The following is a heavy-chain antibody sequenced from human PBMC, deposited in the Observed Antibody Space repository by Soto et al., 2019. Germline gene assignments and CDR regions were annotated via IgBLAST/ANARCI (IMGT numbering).Heavy chain of an antibody. CDR3: ARHVPAAGYYDGMDV. V-gene: IGHV1-69*05. D-gene: IGHD2-2*01. CDR1: GGTFSSYA. J-gene: IGHJ6*02. Sequence: QVQLVQSGAEVKKPGSSVKVSCKASGGTFSSYAISWVRQAPGQGLEWLGGIIPIFGTANYAQEFQGTVTLTPDEARSTAYRERSSLRSEDPAVYYCARHVPAAGYYDGMDVWGQGTTVTVSS. CDR2: IIPIFGTA.